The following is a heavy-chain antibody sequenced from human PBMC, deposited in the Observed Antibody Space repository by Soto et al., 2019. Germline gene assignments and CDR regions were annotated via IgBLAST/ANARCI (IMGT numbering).Heavy chain of an antibody. Sequence: PGGSLRLSCSASGFIFSESTIYWVRQVQGPGLEAISAVSTSGRSTYYADSVKDRFTISRDNSKNTLFLQMRSLRPEDTAIYYCVKQAHGLDGVAFDYWGQGTQVTVSS. J-gene: IGHJ4*02. CDR2: VSTSGRST. CDR3: VKQAHGLDGVAFDY. CDR1: GFIFSEST. V-gene: IGHV3-64D*06. D-gene: IGHD2-15*01.